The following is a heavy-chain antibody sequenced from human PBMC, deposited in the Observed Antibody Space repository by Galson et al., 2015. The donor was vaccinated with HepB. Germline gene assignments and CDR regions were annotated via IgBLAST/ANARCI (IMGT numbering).Heavy chain of an antibody. Sequence: SVKVSCKASGYTFTRYGINWVRQAPGQGLEWMGWISAYNGNTNYAQKVQGRVTMTTETFTNTAYMELRSLRSDDTAVYYCARGLDHYYDNSGGWWLDPWGQGTLVTVSS. CDR3: ARGLDHYYDNSGGWWLDP. J-gene: IGHJ5*02. D-gene: IGHD3-22*01. CDR1: GYTFTRYG. V-gene: IGHV1-18*01. CDR2: ISAYNGNT.